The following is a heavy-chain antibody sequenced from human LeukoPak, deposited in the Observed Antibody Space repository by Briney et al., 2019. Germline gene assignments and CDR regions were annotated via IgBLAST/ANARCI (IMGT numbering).Heavy chain of an antibody. J-gene: IGHJ4*02. CDR3: ASKLIVGATEPFYY. D-gene: IGHD1-26*01. V-gene: IGHV1-69*05. CDR1: GGTFSSYA. CDR2: IIPIFGTA. Sequence: ASVKVSCKASGGTFSSYAISWVRQAPGQGLEWMGGIIPIFGTANYAQKFQGRVTITTDESTSTAYMELSSLRSEDTAVYYCASKLIVGATEPFYYWGQETLVTVP.